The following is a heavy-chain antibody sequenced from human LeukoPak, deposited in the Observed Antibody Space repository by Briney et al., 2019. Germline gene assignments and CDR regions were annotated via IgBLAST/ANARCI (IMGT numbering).Heavy chain of an antibody. Sequence: GGSLRLSCAASGFTFSSYSMNWVRQAPGKGLEWVSSISSSSSYIYYADSVKGRFTISRDNAKNSLYPQMNSLRAEDTAVYYCARDLRIAARTDYWGQGTLVTVSS. J-gene: IGHJ4*02. D-gene: IGHD6-6*01. CDR2: ISSSSSYI. V-gene: IGHV3-21*01. CDR1: GFTFSSYS. CDR3: ARDLRIAARTDY.